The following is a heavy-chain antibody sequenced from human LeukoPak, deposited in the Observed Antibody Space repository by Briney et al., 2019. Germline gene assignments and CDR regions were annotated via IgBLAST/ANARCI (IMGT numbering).Heavy chain of an antibody. J-gene: IGHJ6*03. CDR2: ISGSSSTI. CDR1: GFTFSSYS. V-gene: IGHV3-48*04. Sequence: GGSLRLSCAASGFTFSSYSMNWVRQAPGKGLEWVSYISGSSSTIYYADSVKGPLTISRDNAKNSLYLQMNSLRAEDTAVYYCAREGNYDFWSGYYTHYYYYMDVWGKGTTVTVSS. CDR3: AREGNYDFWSGYYTHYYYYMDV. D-gene: IGHD3-3*01.